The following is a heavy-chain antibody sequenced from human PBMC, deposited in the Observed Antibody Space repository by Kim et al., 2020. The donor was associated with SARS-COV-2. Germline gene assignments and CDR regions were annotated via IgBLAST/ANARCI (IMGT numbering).Heavy chain of an antibody. J-gene: IGHJ6*02. CDR1: GGTFSSYA. D-gene: IGHD3-22*01. V-gene: IGHV1-69*04. Sequence: SVKVSCKASGGTFSSYAISWVRQDPGQGLEWMGRIIPILGIANYAQKFQGRVTITADKSTSTAYMELSSLRSEDTAVYYCARVPYDSSGYTTNYYYYYGMDVWGQGTTVTVSS. CDR2: IIPILGIA. CDR3: ARVPYDSSGYTTNYYYYYGMDV.